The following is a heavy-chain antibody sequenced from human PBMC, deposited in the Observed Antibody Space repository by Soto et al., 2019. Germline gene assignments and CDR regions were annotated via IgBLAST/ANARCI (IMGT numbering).Heavy chain of an antibody. Sequence: ASVKVSCKASGSPVTSYYMHWVRQAPGQGLEWMGIINPSGCSTSYAQKFQGKVTMTRDTSTSTVYLELSSLRSEDTAVYYCARDKRRDYDVWTRRRYYYGMDVWGQRTTVTVSS. CDR2: INPSGCST. V-gene: IGHV1-46*01. J-gene: IGHJ6*02. CDR3: ARDKRRDYDVWTRRRYYYGMDV. CDR1: GSPVTSYY. D-gene: IGHD3-3*01.